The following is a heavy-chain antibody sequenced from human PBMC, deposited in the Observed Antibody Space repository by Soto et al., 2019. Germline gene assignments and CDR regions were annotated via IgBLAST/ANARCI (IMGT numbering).Heavy chain of an antibody. Sequence: QAHLVQSGAEVRKPGASVKVSCQALEHTSTIYYIHWVRQARGQGLGWMGWINADSGDTTYAEDFRCRVTFTRDTSTSTFHMELSRLRLDDTAMYFCATRDYDILTGYLHIWGQGTLITASS. V-gene: IGHV1-2*02. J-gene: IGHJ1*01. CDR1: EHTSTIYY. D-gene: IGHD3-9*01. CDR3: ATRDYDILTGYLHI. CDR2: INADSGDT.